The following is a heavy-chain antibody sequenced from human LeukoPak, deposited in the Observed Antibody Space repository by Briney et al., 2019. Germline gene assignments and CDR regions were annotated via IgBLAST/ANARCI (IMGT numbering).Heavy chain of an antibody. V-gene: IGHV3-23*01. D-gene: IGHD4-23*01. CDR3: ARGPTTVVTRGYYFDY. J-gene: IGHJ4*02. Sequence: GGSLRLSCAASGFTFSRNGMTWVRQAPGKGLEWVSAISGSGGNTYYADSVKGRFTISRDNSKNTLYLQMGSLRAEDMAVYYCARGPTTVVTRGYYFDYWGQGTLVTVSS. CDR2: ISGSGGNT. CDR1: GFTFSRNG.